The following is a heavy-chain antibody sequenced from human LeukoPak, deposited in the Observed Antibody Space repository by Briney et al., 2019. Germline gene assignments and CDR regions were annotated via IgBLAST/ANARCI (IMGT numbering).Heavy chain of an antibody. D-gene: IGHD3-22*01. V-gene: IGHV4-61*02. CDR3: ARLQFGGYYYRIWNY. CDR1: GGSISSGSYY. CDR2: INTSGNI. Sequence: SETLSLTCTVSGGSISSGSYYWSWIRQPAGKGLEWIGRINTSGNINYNPSLKSRVTLSVDTSNNQFSLKLSSVTAADTAVYYCARLQFGGYYYRIWNYWGQGTLVTVSS. J-gene: IGHJ4*02.